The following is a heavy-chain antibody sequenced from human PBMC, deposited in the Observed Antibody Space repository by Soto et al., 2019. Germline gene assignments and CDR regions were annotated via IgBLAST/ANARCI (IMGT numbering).Heavy chain of an antibody. J-gene: IGHJ4*02. CDR3: AHREDIISVAGMG. V-gene: IGHV2-5*01. Sequence: QITLKESGPTLVKPTQTLTLTCTFSGFSLSTSGVGVGWIRQPPGKALEWLASIYWNEDKRYRPSLKSRLTSTKDTAKTQVVLTMTNMAPGDTATYYWAHREDIISVAGMGGGQGTLVTVSS. D-gene: IGHD6-19*01. CDR2: IYWNEDK. CDR1: GFSLSTSGVG.